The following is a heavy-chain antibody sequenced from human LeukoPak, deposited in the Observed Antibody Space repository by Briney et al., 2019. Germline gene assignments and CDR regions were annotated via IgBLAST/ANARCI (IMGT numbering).Heavy chain of an antibody. CDR3: ASTRRAAVAGRFDS. V-gene: IGHV4-4*09. D-gene: IGHD6-19*01. J-gene: IGHJ4*02. CDR2: IYHSGNT. CDR1: GASMSSNY. Sequence: SQTLSLTCNVSGASMSSNYWSWIRQPPGKGLEWIGYIYHSGNTNYSPSLESRVTMSVDESKNQFSLRVHFVSAADTAVYYCASTRRAAVAGRFDSWGQGTLVTVSS.